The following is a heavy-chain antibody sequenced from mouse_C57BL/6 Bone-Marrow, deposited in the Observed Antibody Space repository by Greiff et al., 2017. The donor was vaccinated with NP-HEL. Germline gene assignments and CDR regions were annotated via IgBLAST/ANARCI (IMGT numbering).Heavy chain of an antibody. V-gene: IGHV1-53*01. CDR1: GYTFTSYW. J-gene: IGHJ1*03. D-gene: IGHD1-1*01. Sequence: QVQLQQPGPELVKPGASVKLSCKASGYTFTSYWMHWVKQRPGQGLEWIGNINPSNGGTNYNEKFKSKATLTVDKSSSTAYMQLSSLTSEDSAVYYCARFITTDWYFDVWGTGTTVTVSS. CDR3: ARFITTDWYFDV. CDR2: INPSNGGT.